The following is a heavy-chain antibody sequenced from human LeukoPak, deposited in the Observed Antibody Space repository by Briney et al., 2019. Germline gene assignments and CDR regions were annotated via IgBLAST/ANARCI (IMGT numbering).Heavy chain of an antibody. CDR1: GFTFSSYW. CDR3: ARGPYCSSTSCYGGAFDI. D-gene: IGHD2-2*01. J-gene: IGHJ3*02. CDR2: IKQDGSEK. V-gene: IGHV3-7*01. Sequence: PGGSLRLSCAASGFTFSSYWMSWVRQAPGKGLEWVANIKQDGSEKYYVDSVKGRFTISRDNAKNSLYLQMNSLRAEDTAVYYCARGPYCSSTSCYGGAFDIWGQGTMVTASS.